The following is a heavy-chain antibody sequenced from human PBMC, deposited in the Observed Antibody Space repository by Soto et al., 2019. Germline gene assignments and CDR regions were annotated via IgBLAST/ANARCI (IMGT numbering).Heavy chain of an antibody. J-gene: IGHJ6*02. V-gene: IGHV1-3*01. Sequence: ASVKVSCKASGYTFTSYAMHWVRQAPGQRLEWMGWINAGNGNTKYSQKFQGRVTITRDTSASTAYMELSSLRSEDTAVYYCARIRPGYSSGWSQPDYYYYGMDVWGQGTTITVSS. CDR3: ARIRPGYSSGWSQPDYYYYGMDV. CDR1: GYTFTSYA. D-gene: IGHD6-19*01. CDR2: INAGNGNT.